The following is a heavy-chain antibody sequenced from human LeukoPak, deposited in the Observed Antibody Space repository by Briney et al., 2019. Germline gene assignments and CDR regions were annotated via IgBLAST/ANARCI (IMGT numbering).Heavy chain of an antibody. J-gene: IGHJ4*02. V-gene: IGHV1-18*01. CDR1: GYTFTSYG. Sequence: VASVKVSCKASGYTFTSYGISWVRQAPGQGLEWMGWISAYNGNTNYAQKLQGRVTMTTDTSTSTAYMELRSLRSDDTAVYYCARDRCTNGVCYNDYWGQGTLVTVSS. D-gene: IGHD2-8*01. CDR3: ARDRCTNGVCYNDY. CDR2: ISAYNGNT.